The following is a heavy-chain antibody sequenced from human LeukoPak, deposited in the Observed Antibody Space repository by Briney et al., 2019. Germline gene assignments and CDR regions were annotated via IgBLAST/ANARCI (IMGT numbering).Heavy chain of an antibody. CDR3: ARPFSGTAGDFDY. CDR2: IYTSGST. V-gene: IGHV4-61*02. D-gene: IGHD6-25*01. CDR1: GGSISSGSYY. J-gene: IGHJ4*02. Sequence: NPSQTLSLTCTVSGGSISSGSYYWSWIRQPAGKGLEWIGRIYTSGSTNYNPSLKSRVTISVDTSKNQFSLKLSSVTAADTAVYYCARPFSGTAGDFDYWGQGTLVTVSS.